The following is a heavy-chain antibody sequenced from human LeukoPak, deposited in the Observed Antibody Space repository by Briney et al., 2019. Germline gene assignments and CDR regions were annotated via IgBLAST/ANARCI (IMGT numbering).Heavy chain of an antibody. V-gene: IGHV3-48*01. J-gene: IGHJ6*03. D-gene: IGHD3-10*01. CDR3: AREGTYGSGDHYHYYMDV. Sequence: PGGSPRLSCVASGFTFSSYGMNWVRQAPGKGLEWVSYIRSSGTTIYSADSVKGRFTISRDNAKNSLYLQMNSLRAEDTAVYYCAREGTYGSGDHYHYYMDVWGRGTTATVSS. CDR1: GFTFSSYG. CDR2: IRSSGTTI.